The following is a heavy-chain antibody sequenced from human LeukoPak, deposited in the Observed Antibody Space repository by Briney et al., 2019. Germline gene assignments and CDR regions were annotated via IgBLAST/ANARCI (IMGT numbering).Heavy chain of an antibody. CDR1: GYTFTSYG. Sequence: ASVKVSCKASGYTFTSYGISWVRQAPGQGLEWMGWISAYNGNTNYAQKLQGRVTMTTDTSTSTAYMELRSLRSDDTAVYYCARAGLVATIVRSRYYYYYMDVWGKGTTVTVSS. V-gene: IGHV1-18*01. CDR2: ISAYNGNT. D-gene: IGHD5-12*01. J-gene: IGHJ6*03. CDR3: ARAGLVATIVRSRYYYYYMDV.